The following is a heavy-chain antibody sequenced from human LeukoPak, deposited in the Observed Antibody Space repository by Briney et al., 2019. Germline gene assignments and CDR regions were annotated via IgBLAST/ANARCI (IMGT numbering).Heavy chain of an antibody. D-gene: IGHD1-14*01. CDR2: IYHSGST. Sequence: SETLSLTCTVSGYSISSGYYWGWIRQPPGKGLEWIGSIYHSGSTYYNPSLKSRVTISVDTSKNQFSLKLSSVTAADTAVYYCASFGGHPPKPFDYWGQGTLVTVSS. CDR3: ASFGGHPPKPFDY. V-gene: IGHV4-38-2*02. CDR1: GYSISSGYY. J-gene: IGHJ4*02.